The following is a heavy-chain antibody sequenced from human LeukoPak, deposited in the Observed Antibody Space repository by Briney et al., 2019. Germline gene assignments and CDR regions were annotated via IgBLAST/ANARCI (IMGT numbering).Heavy chain of an antibody. CDR1: GFTFSSYG. CDR3: AKDFSLQLFDY. D-gene: IGHD5-24*01. J-gene: IGHJ4*02. CDR2: IWSDGSYK. Sequence: GGSLRLSCAASGFTFSSYGFHWVRQAPGKGPEWVAVIWSDGSYKYYADSVKGRFTISRDDSKSTLYLQMNSLRAEDTAVYYCAKDFSLQLFDYWGQGTLVTVFS. V-gene: IGHV3-33*06.